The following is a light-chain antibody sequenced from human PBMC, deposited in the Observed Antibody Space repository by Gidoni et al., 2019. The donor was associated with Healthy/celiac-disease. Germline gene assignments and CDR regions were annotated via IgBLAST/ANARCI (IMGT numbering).Light chain of an antibody. CDR2: KAS. CDR3: QQYRA. Sequence: DIQMTQSPSTLSASVGDRVTITCRASQSISNWLAWYQQKPGKAPKLLIYKASTLESGVPSRFSGSGFGTEFTLTISSLQPDDFATYYCQQYRAFGQXTKVEIK. CDR1: QSISNW. J-gene: IGKJ1*01. V-gene: IGKV1-5*03.